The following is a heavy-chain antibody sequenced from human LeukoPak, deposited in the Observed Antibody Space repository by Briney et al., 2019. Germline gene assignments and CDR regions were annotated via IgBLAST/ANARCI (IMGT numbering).Heavy chain of an antibody. D-gene: IGHD4-23*01. Sequence: SETLSLTCTVSGGSISSYYWSWIRQPPGKGLEWIGYIYYSGSTSYNPSLESRVTISVDTSMTQFSLKLSSVTAADTAVYYCARHAVITRFDYWGQGTQVTVSS. J-gene: IGHJ4*02. CDR3: ARHAVITRFDY. V-gene: IGHV4-59*08. CDR2: IYYSGST. CDR1: GGSISSYY.